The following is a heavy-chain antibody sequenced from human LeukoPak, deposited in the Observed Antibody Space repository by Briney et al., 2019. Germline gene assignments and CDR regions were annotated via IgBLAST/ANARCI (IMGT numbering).Heavy chain of an antibody. D-gene: IGHD5-18*01. CDR2: LSSGGNTI. V-gene: IGHV3-48*03. Sequence: GGSLRFSCAASGFTFSNHEMNWLRQAPGKRLEWVAYLSSGGNTIYYADSVKGRFTSSRDNARNSMSLQMNNLRAEDTAIYYCARVEGYTYGYTFDYWGQGILVTVSS. J-gene: IGHJ4*02. CDR3: ARVEGYTYGYTFDY. CDR1: GFTFSNHE.